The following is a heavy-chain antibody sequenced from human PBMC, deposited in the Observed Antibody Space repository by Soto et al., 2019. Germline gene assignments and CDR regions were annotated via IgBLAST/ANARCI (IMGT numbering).Heavy chain of an antibody. J-gene: IGHJ4*02. CDR1: GGTFSSYT. D-gene: IGHD6-19*01. Sequence: ASVKVSCKASGGTFSSYTIHWVRQAPGQRLEWMGWINAGNGNTKCSQKFQGRVTITRDTSASTAYMELSSLRSEDTAVYYCARAIAVAAPYFFDYWGQGTLVTVSS. CDR2: INAGNGNT. V-gene: IGHV1-3*01. CDR3: ARAIAVAAPYFFDY.